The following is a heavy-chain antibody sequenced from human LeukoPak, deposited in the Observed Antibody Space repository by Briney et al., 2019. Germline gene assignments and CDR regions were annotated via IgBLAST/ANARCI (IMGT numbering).Heavy chain of an antibody. Sequence: ASVKVSCKASGFTFTSSAVQWVRQARGQRLEWIGWIVVGGGNTNYAQKFQERVTITRDMSTSTAYMELSSLRSEDTAVYYCAAVGSGWSAFDYWGQGTLVTVSS. CDR3: AAVGSGWSAFDY. J-gene: IGHJ4*02. D-gene: IGHD6-19*01. V-gene: IGHV1-58*01. CDR2: IVVGGGNT. CDR1: GFTFTSSA.